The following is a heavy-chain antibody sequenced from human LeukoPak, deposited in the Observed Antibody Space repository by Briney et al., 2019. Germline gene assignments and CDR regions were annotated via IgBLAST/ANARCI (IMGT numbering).Heavy chain of an antibody. D-gene: IGHD4-17*01. CDR2: IYYSGST. CDR3: ARRYDYGDYNWFDP. CDR1: GGSISSYY. Sequence: SETLSLTCTVSGGSISSYYWSWIRQPAGKGLEWIGYIYYSGSTNYNPSLKSRVTISVDTSKNQFSLKLSSVTAADTAVYYCARRYDYGDYNWFDPWGQGTLVTVSS. J-gene: IGHJ5*02. V-gene: IGHV4-59*01.